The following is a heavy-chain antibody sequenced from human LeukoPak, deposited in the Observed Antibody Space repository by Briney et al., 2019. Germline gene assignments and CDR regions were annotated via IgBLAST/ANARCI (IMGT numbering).Heavy chain of an antibody. CDR2: IRLMRSNK. CDR3: AKRGSLWALDY. J-gene: IGHJ4*02. CDR1: GFTFSSYA. Sequence: PGGSLRLSCGGPGFTFSSYAMHWGRQAPGKGVERVAVIRLMRSNKKYADSVKGRFTSSRDNSKNTLYLQMNSLSPEDTAVYYCAKRGSLWALDYWGQGTLVTVSS. D-gene: IGHD5-12*01. V-gene: IGHV3-33*06.